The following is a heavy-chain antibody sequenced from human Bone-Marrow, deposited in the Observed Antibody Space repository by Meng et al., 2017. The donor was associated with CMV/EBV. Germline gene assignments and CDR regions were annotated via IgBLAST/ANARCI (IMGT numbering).Heavy chain of an antibody. J-gene: IGHJ4*02. CDR2: IYYSGST. CDR1: GGSISSSSYY. V-gene: IGHV4-39*01. Sequence: SETLSLTCTVSGGSISSSSYYWGWIRQPPGKGLEWIGSIYYSGSTYYNPSLKSRVTISVDTSKNQFSPKLSSVTAADTAVYYCARQAGTVVGATGYLDYWGQGTLVTVSS. D-gene: IGHD1-26*01. CDR3: ARQAGTVVGATGYLDY.